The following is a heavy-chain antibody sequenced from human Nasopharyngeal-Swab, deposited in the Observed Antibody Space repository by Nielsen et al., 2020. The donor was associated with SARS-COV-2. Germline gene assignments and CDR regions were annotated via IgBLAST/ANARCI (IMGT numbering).Heavy chain of an antibody. Sequence: GEFLKISCAASGFTFSSYAMSWVRQAPGKGLEWVSAISGSGGSTYYADSVKGRFTISRDNSKNTLYLQMNSLRAEDTAVYYCTSTKGIGVAGEFDYWGQGTLVTVSS. J-gene: IGHJ4*02. D-gene: IGHD6-19*01. CDR1: GFTFSSYA. V-gene: IGHV3-23*01. CDR2: ISGSGGST. CDR3: TSTKGIGVAGEFDY.